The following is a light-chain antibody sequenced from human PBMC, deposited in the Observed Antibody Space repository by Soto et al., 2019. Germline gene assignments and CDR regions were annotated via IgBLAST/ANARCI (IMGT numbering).Light chain of an antibody. Sequence: QSVLTQPPAASGTPGQRVTISCSGSSSNIGTNTVNWYQQLPGTAPKLLIYSNDLRPSGVPDRFSGSKSGTSASLAISGLQAEDEADYYCEAWDDSLDGAVFSGGTKLTVL. V-gene: IGLV1-44*01. CDR2: SND. CDR1: SSNIGTNT. CDR3: EAWDDSLDGAV. J-gene: IGLJ2*01.